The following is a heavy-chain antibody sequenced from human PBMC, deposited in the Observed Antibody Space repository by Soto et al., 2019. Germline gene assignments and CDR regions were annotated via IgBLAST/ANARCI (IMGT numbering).Heavy chain of an antibody. CDR2: IYSGGNT. CDR3: ARDLSGSYVY. J-gene: IGHJ4*02. V-gene: IGHV3-53*01. Sequence: SLRLSCAASGFTVSDNYMSWVRQAPGKGLEWVSIIYSGGNTYYADSVKGRFTISRDNSKNTLYLQMNSLRAEDTAVYYCARDLSGSYVYWGQGTLVTVSS. CDR1: GFTVSDNY. D-gene: IGHD1-26*01.